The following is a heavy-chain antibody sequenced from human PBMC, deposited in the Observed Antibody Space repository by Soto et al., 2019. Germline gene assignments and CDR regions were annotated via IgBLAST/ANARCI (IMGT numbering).Heavy chain of an antibody. V-gene: IGHV1-69*13. CDR1: GGTFSSYA. J-gene: IGHJ4*02. CDR2: IIPIFGTA. Sequence: ASVKVSCKASGGTFSSYAISWVRQAPGQGLEWMGGIIPIFGTANYAQKFQGRVTITADESTSTAYMELSSLRSEDTAVYYCARDQSNYDILTGYYPRFRFDYWGQGTLVTVSS. D-gene: IGHD3-9*01. CDR3: ARDQSNYDILTGYYPRFRFDY.